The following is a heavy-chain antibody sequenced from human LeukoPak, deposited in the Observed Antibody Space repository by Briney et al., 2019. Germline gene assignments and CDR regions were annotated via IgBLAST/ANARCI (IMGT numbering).Heavy chain of an antibody. V-gene: IGHV1-2*02. J-gene: IGHJ6*03. Sequence: ASVKVSCMASGYTFTGYYMHWVRQAPGQGLEWMGWINPNSGGTNYAQKFQGRVTMTRDTSISTAYMELSRLRSDDTAVYYCARRGLGYCSGGSCYHYCYYMDVWGRGTTVTVSS. CDR1: GYTFTGYY. D-gene: IGHD2-15*01. CDR2: INPNSGGT. CDR3: ARRGLGYCSGGSCYHYCYYMDV.